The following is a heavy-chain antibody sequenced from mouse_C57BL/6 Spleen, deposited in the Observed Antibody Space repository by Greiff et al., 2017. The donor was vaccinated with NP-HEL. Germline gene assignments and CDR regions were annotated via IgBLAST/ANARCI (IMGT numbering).Heavy chain of an antibody. J-gene: IGHJ2*01. D-gene: IGHD1-1*02. CDR2: IDPSDSYT. V-gene: IGHV1-59*01. Sequence: QVQLQQPGAELVRPGTSVKLSCKASGYTFTSYWMHWVKQRPGQGLEWIGVIDPSDSYTNYNQKFKGKATLTVDTSSSTAYMQLSSLTSEDSAVYYCAPYGPDYWGQGTTLTVSS. CDR1: GYTFTSYW. CDR3: APYGPDY.